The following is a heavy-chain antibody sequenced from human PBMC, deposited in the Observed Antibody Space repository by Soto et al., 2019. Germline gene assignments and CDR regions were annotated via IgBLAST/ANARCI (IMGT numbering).Heavy chain of an antibody. CDR1: GYTFTNYA. V-gene: IGHV1-3*01. D-gene: IGHD6-13*01. J-gene: IGHJ4*01. Sequence: ASVKVSCKTSGYTFTNYAMHWVRQAPGQRLEWMGWISVNGNTDYSQKFQGRVTITRDTSASTSYMELSSLGSEETAVYYCARENPPAAVSYYDYWGHGPL. CDR2: ISVNGNT. CDR3: ARENPPAAVSYYDY.